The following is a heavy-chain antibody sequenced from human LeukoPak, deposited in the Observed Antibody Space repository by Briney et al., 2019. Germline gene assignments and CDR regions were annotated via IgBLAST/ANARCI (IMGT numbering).Heavy chain of an antibody. CDR3: ARDSRYSSVY. D-gene: IGHD5-18*01. CDR2: INHSGST. Sequence: SETLSLTCAVYGGSFSGYYWSWIRQPPGKGLEWIGEINHSGSTNYNPSLKSRVTISVDTSKNQFSLKLSSVTAADTAVYYCARDSRYSSVYWGQGTLVTVSS. CDR1: GGSFSGYY. J-gene: IGHJ4*02. V-gene: IGHV4-34*01.